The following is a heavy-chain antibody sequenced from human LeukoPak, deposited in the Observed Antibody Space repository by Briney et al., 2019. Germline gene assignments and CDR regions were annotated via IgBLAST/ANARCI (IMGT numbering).Heavy chain of an antibody. CDR1: GFTFRTYA. CDR2: ISGSGGST. V-gene: IGHV3-23*01. Sequence: GGSLRLSCAASGFTFRTYAMSWVRQPPGKGLEWVSAISGSGGSTYYAESVKGRFTISRDNSKHTLYLEMNSLRAVDTAVYYCAKDFFDSSSCYYFDYWGQGTLVPVS. CDR3: AKDFFDSSSCYYFDY. J-gene: IGHJ4*02. D-gene: IGHD2-2*01.